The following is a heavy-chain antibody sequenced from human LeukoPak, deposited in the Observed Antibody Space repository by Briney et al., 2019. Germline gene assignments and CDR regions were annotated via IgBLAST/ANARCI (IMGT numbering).Heavy chain of an antibody. Sequence: GGSLRLSCAASGFTLSSYGMSWVRQAPGKGLEWVSVISGSGGSTNYADSVKGRFTISRDNSKNTLYLQMNSLRAEDTAVYYCVKGSGSSGWYYYFDYWGQGTLVTVSS. CDR1: GFTLSSYG. CDR2: ISGSGGST. CDR3: VKGSGSSGWYYYFDY. D-gene: IGHD6-19*01. V-gene: IGHV3-23*01. J-gene: IGHJ4*02.